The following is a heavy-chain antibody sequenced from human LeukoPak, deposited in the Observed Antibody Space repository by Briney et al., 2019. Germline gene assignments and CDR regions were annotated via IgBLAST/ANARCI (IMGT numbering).Heavy chain of an antibody. Sequence: GGSLRLSCAASGFTFSDYFMTWIRQAPGKGLEWISYITTTGNTAFYADSVKGRFTVSRDNAKNSLYLQINSLRGEDAAVYYCARVPVAEDYYYYMDVWGKGTTVTVSS. CDR2: ITTTGNTA. D-gene: IGHD6-13*01. CDR3: ARVPVAEDYYYYMDV. V-gene: IGHV3-11*04. CDR1: GFTFSDYF. J-gene: IGHJ6*03.